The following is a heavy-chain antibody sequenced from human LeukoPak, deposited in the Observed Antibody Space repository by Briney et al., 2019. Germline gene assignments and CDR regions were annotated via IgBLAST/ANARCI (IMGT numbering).Heavy chain of an antibody. V-gene: IGHV4-61*09. Sequence: SETLSLTCTVSGGPISSPSYYWSWIRHPAGKGLEWIGHIYATGNTNYNPSLKSRITISLGPSKNQFSLRLSSVTAADTAVYYCAREAVVVTTTVHYYFDHWGQGSLVTVSS. CDR2: IYATGNT. CDR1: GGPISSPSYY. J-gene: IGHJ4*02. D-gene: IGHD2-15*01. CDR3: AREAVVVTTTVHYYFDH.